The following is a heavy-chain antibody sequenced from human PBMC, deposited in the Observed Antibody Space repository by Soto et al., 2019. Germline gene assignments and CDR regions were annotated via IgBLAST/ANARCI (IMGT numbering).Heavy chain of an antibody. CDR2: ISNDGSDQ. CDR1: GFTFNNYA. J-gene: IGHJ4*02. D-gene: IGHD5-12*01. Sequence: QVQLVESGGGVVQPGRSLRLSCAASGFTFNNYAMHWVRQAPGKGLEWVAIISNDGSDQTYVHSVKGRFTISRDNSKNTVYLQMNSLRPDETAVYFCAQGCSGAYCFFLVNWGQGTLVTVSS. CDR3: AQGCSGAYCFFLVN. V-gene: IGHV3-30*03.